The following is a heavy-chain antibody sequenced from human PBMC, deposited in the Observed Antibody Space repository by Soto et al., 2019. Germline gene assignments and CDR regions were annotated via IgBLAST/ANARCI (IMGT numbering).Heavy chain of an antibody. CDR3: ARDPGIAVAGPFVH. CDR1: GDSVSSNSAA. D-gene: IGHD6-19*01. Sequence: PSQTLSLTCAISGDSVSSNSAAWNWIRQSPSRGLEWLGRTYYRSKWYNDYAASVKSRITINPDTSKNQFSLQLNSVTPEDTAVYYCARDPGIAVAGPFVHWVHGTLVTVSS. J-gene: IGHJ4*01. V-gene: IGHV6-1*01. CDR2: TYYRSKWYN.